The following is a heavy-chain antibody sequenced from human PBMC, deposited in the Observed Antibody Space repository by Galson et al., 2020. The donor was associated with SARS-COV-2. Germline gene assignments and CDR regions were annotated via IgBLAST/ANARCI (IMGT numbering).Heavy chain of an antibody. V-gene: IGHV3-74*01. CDR2: IQGDGSNT. CDR3: ARRSGYSGWWVYGMDV. D-gene: IGHD3-10*01. J-gene: IGHJ6*02. Sequence: GGSLRLSCAASGFSFSNFWMHWVRQAPGKGLVWVSRIQGDGSNTDYADSVKGRFTISRDNAKNTLYLQMNSLRAEDTAVYYCARRSGYSGWWVYGMDVWGQGITVTVSS. CDR1: GFSFSNFW.